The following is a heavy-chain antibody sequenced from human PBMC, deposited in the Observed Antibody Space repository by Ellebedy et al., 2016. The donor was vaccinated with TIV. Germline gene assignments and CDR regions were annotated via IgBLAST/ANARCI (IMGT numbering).Heavy chain of an antibody. CDR2: IRQDGNEK. CDR1: RFSFSSYW. J-gene: IGHJ5*02. Sequence: GGSLRLSCAASRFSFSSYWMSWVRQAPGKGLEWVASIRQDGNEKDYVDSVKGRFTISRDNGKNSLDLQMNSLGAEDTAVYYCAREGAYGDYSQVSFPFDPWGQGTLVTVSS. CDR3: AREGAYGDYSQVSFPFDP. V-gene: IGHV3-7*01. D-gene: IGHD4-17*01.